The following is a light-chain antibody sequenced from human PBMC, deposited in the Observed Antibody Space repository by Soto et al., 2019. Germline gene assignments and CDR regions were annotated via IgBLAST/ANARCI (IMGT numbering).Light chain of an antibody. Sequence: DDRMTLSASTLSSSLADRVTLTWMASQSISSWLAWYQQTRGKAPKLLIYKASSLESGVPSRFSGSGSGTEFTLTISSLQPDDFTTYCSQQYDSYPLPFGGGTNVDI. V-gene: IGKV1-5*03. CDR2: KAS. CDR1: QSISSW. CDR3: QQYDSYPLP. J-gene: IGKJ4*01.